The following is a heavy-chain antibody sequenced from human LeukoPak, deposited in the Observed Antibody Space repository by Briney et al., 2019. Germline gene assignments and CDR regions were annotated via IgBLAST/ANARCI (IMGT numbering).Heavy chain of an antibody. J-gene: IGHJ4*02. CDR1: GGSISSYY. Sequence: SQTLSLTCTVSGGSISSYYWSWIRQPPGKGLEWIGYIYHSGSTYYNPSLKSRVTISVDRSKNQFSLKLSSVTAADTAVYYCASLVVGNFDYWGQGTLVTVSS. V-gene: IGHV4-59*12. CDR2: IYHSGST. CDR3: ASLVVGNFDY. D-gene: IGHD3-22*01.